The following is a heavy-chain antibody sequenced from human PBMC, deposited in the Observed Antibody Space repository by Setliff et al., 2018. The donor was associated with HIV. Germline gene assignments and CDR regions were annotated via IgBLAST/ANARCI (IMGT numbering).Heavy chain of an antibody. CDR3: ATDPGYSSTWYSESFQH. CDR2: IDPEDGET. J-gene: IGHJ1*01. Sequence: GASVKVSCKISGYTLTELSIHWVRQAPGKGLEWMANIDPEDGETFYAQKFQGRLTMTEDTSTDTAYMELSSLRSDDTAMYYCATDPGYSSTWYSESFQHWGQGTVVTVSS. V-gene: IGHV1-24*01. CDR1: GYTLTELS. D-gene: IGHD6-13*01.